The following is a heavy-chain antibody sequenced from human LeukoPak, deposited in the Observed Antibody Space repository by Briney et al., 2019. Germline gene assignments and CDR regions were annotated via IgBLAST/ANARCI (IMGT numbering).Heavy chain of an antibody. D-gene: IGHD3-16*01. CDR1: GFTFSSYA. CDR3: AMLGKLPSTAY. CDR2: MWGRGGST. Sequence: GGSLRLSCAASGFTFSSYAMSGVRQTRGEGLEWVSAMWGRGGSTYYVDSVKGRLTISRDNSKNVVYLKIHRVRAEDTAVYYCAMLGKLPSTAYWGQGTLVTVP. V-gene: IGHV3-23*01. J-gene: IGHJ4*02.